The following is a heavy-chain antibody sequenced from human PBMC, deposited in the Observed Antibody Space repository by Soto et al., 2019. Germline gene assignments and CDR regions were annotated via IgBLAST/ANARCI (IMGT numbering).Heavy chain of an antibody. J-gene: IGHJ6*02. CDR1: GFTFSSYG. D-gene: IGHD4-4*01. CDR3: AKVRVKDYYYYAMDD. Sequence: GGSLRLSCAASGFTFSSYGMHWVRQAPGKGLEWVAVMSNDGTSRFYADSVKGRFTISRDNSKNTLYLQMNSLRAEDTAIYYCAKVRVKDYYYYAMDDWGQGTTVTVSS. CDR2: MSNDGTSR. V-gene: IGHV3-30*18.